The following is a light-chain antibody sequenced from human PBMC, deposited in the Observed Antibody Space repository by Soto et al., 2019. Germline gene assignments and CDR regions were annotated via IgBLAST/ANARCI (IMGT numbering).Light chain of an antibody. CDR3: QQRSNWPPVT. CDR1: QSVSSSY. Sequence: EIVLTQSPGTLSLSPGERATLSCRASQSVSSSYLAWYRQKPGQAPRLLIYGASSRATGIPDRFSGSGSGTDFTLTISRLEPEDFGVYYCQQRSNWPPVTFGGGTKVDNK. V-gene: IGKV3D-20*02. CDR2: GAS. J-gene: IGKJ4*01.